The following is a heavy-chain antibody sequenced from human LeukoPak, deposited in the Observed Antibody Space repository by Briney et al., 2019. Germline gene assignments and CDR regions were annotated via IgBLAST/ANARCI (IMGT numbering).Heavy chain of an antibody. CDR2: INPNSGGT. CDR1: GYTFTGYY. J-gene: IGHJ4*02. D-gene: IGHD5-12*01. Sequence: ASVKVSCKASGYTFTGYYMHWVRQAPGQGLEWMGWINPNSGGTNYAQKFQGRVTMTRDTSISTAYMELRSLRSDDTAVYYCARTPDIVANVDYWGQGTLVTVSS. CDR3: ARTPDIVANVDY. V-gene: IGHV1-2*02.